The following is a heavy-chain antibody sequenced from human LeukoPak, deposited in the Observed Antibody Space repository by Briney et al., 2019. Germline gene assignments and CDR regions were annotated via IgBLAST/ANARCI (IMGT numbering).Heavy chain of an antibody. CDR1: GFNFGIYG. D-gene: IGHD1-26*01. CDR3: ARDRRVGATSALDY. V-gene: IGHV3-33*01. CDR2: MWDDGTNE. J-gene: IGHJ4*02. Sequence: GTSLRLSCTASGFNFGIYGMHWVRQAPGKGLEWVAVMWDDGTNEYYVESVKGRFTISRDNGKRTLYLQMNSLRVEDTAVYYCARDRRVGATSALDYWGQGTLVTVSS.